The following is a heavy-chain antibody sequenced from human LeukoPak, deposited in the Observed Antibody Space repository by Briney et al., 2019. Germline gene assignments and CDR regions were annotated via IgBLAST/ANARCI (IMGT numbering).Heavy chain of an antibody. D-gene: IGHD6-19*01. CDR2: IKQDGSEK. J-gene: IGHJ4*02. CDR3: ARDHTVDGLVFDY. CDR1: GFTFSDFW. Sequence: PGGSLRFSCAASGFTFSDFWMNWVRQAPGKGLEWVASIKQDGSEKYYVDSVKGRFSISRDNAKNSLHLQMNSLRAEDTAVYYCARDHTVDGLVFDYWGQGILVTVSS. V-gene: IGHV3-7*01.